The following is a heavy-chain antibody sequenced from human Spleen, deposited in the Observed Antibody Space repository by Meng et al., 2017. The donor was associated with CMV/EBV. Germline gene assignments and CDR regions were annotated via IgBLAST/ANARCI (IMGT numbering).Heavy chain of an antibody. CDR3: ARRAAAPDY. D-gene: IGHD6-25*01. CDR1: GFTFSSFA. V-gene: IGHV3-23*01. Sequence: LSLTCAASGFTFSSFAMSWVRQAPGKGLEWVSAISGSGGSTYYADSVKGRFAISRDNSKNTLYLQMNTLRAEDTAIYYCARRAAAPDYWGQGTLVTVSS. CDR2: ISGSGGST. J-gene: IGHJ4*02.